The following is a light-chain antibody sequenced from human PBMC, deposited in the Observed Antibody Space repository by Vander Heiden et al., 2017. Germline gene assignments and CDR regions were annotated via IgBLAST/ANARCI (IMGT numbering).Light chain of an antibody. J-gene: IGLJ2*01. V-gene: IGLV3-25*03. Sequence: SHELTQPPSVSVSPGQTARITCSGDALPKQYAYWYQQKPGQAPVLVIYKDSERPSGIPERFSGSSSGTTVTLTISGVQAEDEADYYCQSADSSGTHVVFGGGTKLTVL. CDR1: ALPKQY. CDR3: QSADSSGTHVV. CDR2: KDS.